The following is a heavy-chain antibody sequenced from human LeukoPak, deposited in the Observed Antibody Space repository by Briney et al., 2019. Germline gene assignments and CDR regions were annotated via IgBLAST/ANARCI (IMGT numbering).Heavy chain of an antibody. CDR3: ARDGSGSGSPFDY. D-gene: IGHD3-22*01. CDR2: IYRSGTT. V-gene: IGHV4-38-2*02. J-gene: IGHJ4*02. CDR1: GYSISSGYY. Sequence: ASETLSLTCTVSGYSISSGYYWAWIRQPPGKGLEWIGSIYRSGTTYYNPSLKSRVTISVVTSKNQLSLKLNSVTAADTAVYYCARDGSGSGSPFDYWGQGTLVTVSS.